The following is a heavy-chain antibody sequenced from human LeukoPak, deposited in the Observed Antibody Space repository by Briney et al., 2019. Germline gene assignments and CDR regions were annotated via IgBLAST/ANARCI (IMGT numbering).Heavy chain of an antibody. Sequence: GASVKVSCRASGYTFTCYYMHWVRQAPGQGLEWMGRINPNSGGTNYAQKFQGRVTMTRDTSISTAYMELSRLRSDDTAVYYCALIQYCSSTSCSNRPFDYWGQGTLVTVSS. CDR1: GYTFTCYY. CDR3: ALIQYCSSTSCSNRPFDY. V-gene: IGHV1-2*06. CDR2: INPNSGGT. D-gene: IGHD2-2*01. J-gene: IGHJ4*02.